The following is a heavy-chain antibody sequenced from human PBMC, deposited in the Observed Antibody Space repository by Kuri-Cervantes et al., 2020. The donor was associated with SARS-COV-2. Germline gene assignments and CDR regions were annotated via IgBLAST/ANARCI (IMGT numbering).Heavy chain of an antibody. D-gene: IGHD6-13*01. CDR1: GYSISSYY. Sequence: SETLSLTCTVSGYSISSYYWSWIRQPPGKGLEWIGYIYYSGSTNYNPSLKSRVTISVDTSKNQFSLKLSSVTAADTAVYYCARGAIAAAAFDYWGQGTLVTVSS. J-gene: IGHJ4*02. CDR2: IYYSGST. V-gene: IGHV4-59*12. CDR3: ARGAIAAAAFDY.